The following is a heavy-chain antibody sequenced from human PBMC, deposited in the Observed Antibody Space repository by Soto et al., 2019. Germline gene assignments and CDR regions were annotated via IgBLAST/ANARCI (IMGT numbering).Heavy chain of an antibody. D-gene: IGHD3-10*01. CDR2: IYHSGST. J-gene: IGHJ6*02. CDR3: ARDSGGETAVDYSYYYYYGMDV. CDR1: GYSISSGYY. Sequence: SETLSLTCAVSGYSISSGYYWGWIRQPPGKGLEWIGSIYHSGSTYYNPSLKSRVTISVDTSKNQFSLKPSSVTAADTAVYYCARDSGGETAVDYSYYYYYGMDVWGQGTTVTVSS. V-gene: IGHV4-38-2*02.